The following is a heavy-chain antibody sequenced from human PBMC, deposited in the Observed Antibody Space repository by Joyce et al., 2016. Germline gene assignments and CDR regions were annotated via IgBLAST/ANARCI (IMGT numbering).Heavy chain of an antibody. J-gene: IGHJ5*02. Sequence: EVQLVESGGGLVQPGGSLRLSCAASGFSFRGYWIHWVRQAPGKGLVWVSRINTDGGSTRFADSVKGRFTISRDNAKNTLYLQMNSLRAEDTAVYYCVRGISARPGGPNWFDPWGQGTLVTVSS. CDR2: INTDGGST. CDR3: VRGISARPGGPNWFDP. V-gene: IGHV3-74*01. D-gene: IGHD6-6*01. CDR1: GFSFRGYW.